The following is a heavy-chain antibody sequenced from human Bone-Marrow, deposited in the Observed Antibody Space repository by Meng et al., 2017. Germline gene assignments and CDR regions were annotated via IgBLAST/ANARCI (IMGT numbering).Heavy chain of an antibody. CDR2: INSDGSST. J-gene: IGHJ6*02. Sequence: GESLKISCAASGFTFSSYWMHWVRQAPGKGLVWVSRINSDGSSTSYADSVKGRFTISRDNAKNTLYLQMNSLRAEDTAVYYCARDSSSWYYYYYGMDVWGQGTTVTV. D-gene: IGHD6-13*01. CDR1: GFTFSSYW. V-gene: IGHV3-74*01. CDR3: ARDSSSWYYYYYGMDV.